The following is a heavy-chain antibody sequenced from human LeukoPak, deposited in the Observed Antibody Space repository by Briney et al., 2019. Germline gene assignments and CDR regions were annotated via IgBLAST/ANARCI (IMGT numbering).Heavy chain of an antibody. CDR2: IKQDGSDK. D-gene: IGHD2-15*01. CDR3: ARVGAATFYWYYMDV. Sequence: GGSLRLSCEASGFTFSSYWMSWVRQAPGKGLEWVANIKQDGSDKYYVESLKGRFTVSRDNAKNSLYLQINSLRVGDTAVYFCARVGAATFYWYYMDVWGKGTTVTVSS. J-gene: IGHJ6*03. CDR1: GFTFSSYW. V-gene: IGHV3-7*01.